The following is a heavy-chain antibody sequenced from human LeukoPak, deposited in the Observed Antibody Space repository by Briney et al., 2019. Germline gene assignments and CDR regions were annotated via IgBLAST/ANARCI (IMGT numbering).Heavy chain of an antibody. Sequence: VASVKVSCKASGFTFRNYWMHWVRQAPGQGLEWMGVINPSGDGTRYAQMFQGRVTMTRDTPTNTAYMELSSLRTEDTAVYYCASVYLYGMDVWAKGPRSPSP. CDR1: GFTFRNYW. V-gene: IGHV1-46*01. D-gene: IGHD2-8*01. J-gene: IGHJ6*02. CDR3: ASVYLYGMDV. CDR2: INPSGDGT.